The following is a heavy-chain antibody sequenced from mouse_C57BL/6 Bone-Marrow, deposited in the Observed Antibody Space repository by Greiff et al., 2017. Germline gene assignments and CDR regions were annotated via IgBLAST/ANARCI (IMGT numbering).Heavy chain of an antibody. J-gene: IGHJ2*01. V-gene: IGHV1-64*01. D-gene: IGHD3-2*02. CDR3: AGLRRYYFDY. CDR2: IHPNSGST. Sequence: QVQLQQSGAELVKPGASVKLSCKASGYTFTSYWMHWVKQRPGQGLEWIGMIHPNSGSTNYNEKFKSKATLTVDKSSSTAYMQLSSLTSEDSAVYYCAGLRRYYFDYWGQGTTLTVSS. CDR1: GYTFTSYW.